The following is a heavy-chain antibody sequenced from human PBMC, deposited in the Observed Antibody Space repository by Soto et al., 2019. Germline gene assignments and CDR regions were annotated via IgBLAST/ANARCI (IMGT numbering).Heavy chain of an antibody. V-gene: IGHV3-11*06. J-gene: IGHJ4*02. CDR3: ARDKPYSSSWPLDY. D-gene: IGHD6-13*01. CDR2: ISSSSSYT. Sequence: GALRVSCAASGFTCRDYYISWIRQAPGKGLEWVSYISSSSSYTNYADSVKGRFTISRDNAKNSLYLQMNSLRAEDTAVYYCARDKPYSSSWPLDYWGEGTLVTVS. CDR1: GFTCRDYY.